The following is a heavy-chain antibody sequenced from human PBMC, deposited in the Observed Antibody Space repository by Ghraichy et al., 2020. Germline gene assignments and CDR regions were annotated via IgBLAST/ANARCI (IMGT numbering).Heavy chain of an antibody. D-gene: IGHD3-3*01. CDR2: ISGSGGST. J-gene: IGHJ4*02. CDR1: GFTFSSYA. CDR3: AKNGRPSPLTIFGVVTRNDY. Sequence: GGSLRLSCAASGFTFSSYAMSWVRQAPGKGLEWVSAISGSGGSTYYADSVKGRFTISRDNSKNTLYLQMNSLRAEDTAVYYCAKNGRPSPLTIFGVVTRNDYWGQGTLVTVSS. V-gene: IGHV3-23*01.